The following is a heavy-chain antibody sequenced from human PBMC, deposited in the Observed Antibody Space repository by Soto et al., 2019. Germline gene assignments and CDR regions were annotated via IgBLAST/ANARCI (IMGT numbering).Heavy chain of an antibody. Sequence: EVQLLESGGGLVQPGGSLRLSCAASGFTFSNYAMNWVRQAPGKGLAWVSAISDSSGRTYYADSVKGRFTVSRDNSKNTLYLKMNSLRAEDTAVYYCARDGVAAREIDYWGQGTLVTVSS. CDR2: ISDSSGRT. CDR1: GFTFSNYA. CDR3: ARDGVAAREIDY. D-gene: IGHD6-6*01. J-gene: IGHJ4*02. V-gene: IGHV3-23*01.